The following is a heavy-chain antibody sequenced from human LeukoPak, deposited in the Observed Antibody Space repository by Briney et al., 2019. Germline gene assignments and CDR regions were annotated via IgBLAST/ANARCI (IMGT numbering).Heavy chain of an antibody. V-gene: IGHV3-33*01. J-gene: IGHJ4*02. D-gene: IGHD6-19*01. Sequence: GGSLRLSRAASGFTFSSYGMHWVRQAPGKGLEWVAVIWYDGSNKYYADSVKGRFTISRDNSKNTLYLQMNSLRAEDTAVYYCARAFYSSGWSHFDYWGQGTLVTVSS. CDR2: IWYDGSNK. CDR1: GFTFSSYG. CDR3: ARAFYSSGWSHFDY.